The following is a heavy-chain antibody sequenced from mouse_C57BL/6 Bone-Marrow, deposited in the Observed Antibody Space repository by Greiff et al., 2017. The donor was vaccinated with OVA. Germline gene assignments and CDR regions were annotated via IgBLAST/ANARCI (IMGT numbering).Heavy chain of an antibody. CDR3: TSLWWRRGCY. J-gene: IGHJ2*01. Sequence: VQLQQSGAELVRPGASVKLSCTASGFNIKDDYMHWVKQRPEQGLEWIGRIDPENGDTEYASKFQGKATITADTSSNTASLQLSSLTSVDTAVYVCTSLWWRRGCYGGQGTTLTVSA. CDR1: GFNIKDDY. V-gene: IGHV14-4*01. D-gene: IGHD1-1*02. CDR2: IDPENGDT.